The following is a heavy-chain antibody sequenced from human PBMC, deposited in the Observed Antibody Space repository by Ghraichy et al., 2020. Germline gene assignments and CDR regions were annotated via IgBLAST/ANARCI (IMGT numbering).Heavy chain of an antibody. CDR1: GFSLSTSGMC. Sequence: SGPTLVKPTQTLTLTCTFSGFSLSTSGMCVSWIRQPPGKALEWLALIDWDDDKYYSTSLKTRLTISKDTSKNQVVLTMTNMDPVDTATYYCARNSYGTNYYYGMDVWGQGTTVTVSS. J-gene: IGHJ6*02. V-gene: IGHV2-70*01. CDR2: IDWDDDK. CDR3: ARNSYGTNYYYGMDV. D-gene: IGHD5-18*01.